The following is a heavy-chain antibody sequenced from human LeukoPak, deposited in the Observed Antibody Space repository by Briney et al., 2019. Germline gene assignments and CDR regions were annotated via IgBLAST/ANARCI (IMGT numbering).Heavy chain of an antibody. CDR2: IYHGGST. CDR1: GGSIISSNW. V-gene: IGHV4-4*02. CDR3: ARRDDSSGYHKIFDY. Sequence: PSGTLSLTCAVSGGSIISSNWWTWVRQPPGKGLEWIGEIYHGGSTNYNPSLKSRVTISIDTSNNQFYLKLSSLTAADTAVYYCARRDDSSGYHKIFDYWGQGTLVTVSS. D-gene: IGHD3-22*01. J-gene: IGHJ4*02.